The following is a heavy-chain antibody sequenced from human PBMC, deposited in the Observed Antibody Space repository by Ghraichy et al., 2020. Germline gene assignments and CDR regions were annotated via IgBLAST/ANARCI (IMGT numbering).Heavy chain of an antibody. V-gene: IGHV1-2*02. CDR2: INPKTGGT. CDR3: ARGGQWLVNHYGMDV. CDR1: AYTFTGYY. D-gene: IGHD6-19*01. Sequence: ASVKVSCKASAYTFTGYYMHWVRQAPGQGLEWMGWINPKTGGTKYAEKFQGRVTMTRDTSINTLYMELRRLTSDDTAVYYCARGGQWLVNHYGMDVWGQGTTVSVSS. J-gene: IGHJ6*02.